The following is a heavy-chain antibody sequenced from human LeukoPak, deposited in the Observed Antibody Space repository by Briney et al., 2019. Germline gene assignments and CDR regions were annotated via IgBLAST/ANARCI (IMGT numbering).Heavy chain of an antibody. CDR3: AREAGDNYYYYYMDV. Sequence: ASVKVSCKASGGTFSSYAISWVRQAPGQGLEWMGGIIPIFGTANYAQKFQGGVTITADESTSTAYMELSSLRSEDTAVYYCAREAGDNYYYYYMDVWGKGTTVTVSS. CDR1: GGTFSSYA. CDR2: IIPIFGTA. D-gene: IGHD2-21*02. V-gene: IGHV1-69*13. J-gene: IGHJ6*03.